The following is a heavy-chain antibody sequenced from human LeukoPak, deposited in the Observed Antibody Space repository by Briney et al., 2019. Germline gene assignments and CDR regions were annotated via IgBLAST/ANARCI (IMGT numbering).Heavy chain of an antibody. D-gene: IGHD4-23*01. CDR1: GFTFSSYW. V-gene: IGHV3-74*01. J-gene: IGHJ4*02. Sequence: GGSLRLSCAASGFTFSSYWMNWVRQAPGKGLVWVSRIASDGSSTTYADSVKGRFSISRDNAKNTLYLQMNTLRVEDTAVYYCARGRPHGNDYWGQGTLVTVSS. CDR3: ARGRPHGNDY. CDR2: IASDGSST.